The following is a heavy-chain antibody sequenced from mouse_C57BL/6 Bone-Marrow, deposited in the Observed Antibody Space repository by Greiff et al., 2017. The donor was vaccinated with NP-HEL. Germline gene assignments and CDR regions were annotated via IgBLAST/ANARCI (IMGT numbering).Heavy chain of an antibody. CDR3: ARHGDYFGSGYGYFDV. J-gene: IGHJ1*03. CDR1: GYTFTEYT. D-gene: IGHD1-1*01. CDR2: FYPGSGSI. V-gene: IGHV1-62-2*01. Sequence: QVQLQQSGAELVKPGASVKLSCKASGYTFTEYTIHWVKQRSGQGLEWIGWFYPGSGSIKYNEKFKDKATLTADKSSSTVYMDLSRLKSENSAVYFWARHGDYFGSGYGYFDVWGTGTTVTVSS.